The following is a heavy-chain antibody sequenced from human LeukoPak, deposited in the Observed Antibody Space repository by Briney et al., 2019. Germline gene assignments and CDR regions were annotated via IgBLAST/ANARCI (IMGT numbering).Heavy chain of an antibody. CDR2: IYYSGST. CDR3: ARDVGYYDSSRYHRLVWYFDL. CDR1: GGSISSGGYS. D-gene: IGHD3-22*01. Sequence: PSQTLSLTCAVSGGSISSGGYSWSWIRQPPGKGLEWIGYIYYSGSTYYNPSLKSRVTISVDTSKNQFSLKLSSVTAADTAVYYCARDVGYYDSSRYHRLVWYFDLWGRGTLVTVSS. J-gene: IGHJ2*01. V-gene: IGHV4-30-4*07.